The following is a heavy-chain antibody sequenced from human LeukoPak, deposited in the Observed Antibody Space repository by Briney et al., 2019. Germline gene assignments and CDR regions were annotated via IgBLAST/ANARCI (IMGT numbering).Heavy chain of an antibody. V-gene: IGHV3-23*01. CDR2: INASGGST. Sequence: TGGSLRLSCAVSGFTFISYAMSWVRQAPGKGLEWVSVINASGGSTYYANSVKGRFTISRDNSKNTLYLQMNSLRAEDTAVYHCANGGYSGYDPVDYWGQGTLVTVSS. D-gene: IGHD5-12*01. CDR1: GFTFISYA. CDR3: ANGGYSGYDPVDY. J-gene: IGHJ4*02.